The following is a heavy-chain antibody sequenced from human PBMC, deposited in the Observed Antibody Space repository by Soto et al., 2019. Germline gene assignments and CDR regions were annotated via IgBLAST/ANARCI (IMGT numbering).Heavy chain of an antibody. D-gene: IGHD1-26*01. CDR2: ISAYNGNT. J-gene: IGHJ4*02. CDR1: GYTPTNYD. V-gene: IGHV1-18*01. Sequence: QVPLVQSGPEVKKPGASVKVSCKTSGYTPTNYDIGWVRQAPGQGLEYMGWISAYNGNTNYARKLQDRVTLTTDTSTRPAYMELRSLQSDDTAIYYCARGLYRRGTYYAFDTWGQGTLVTVSS. CDR3: ARGLYRRGTYYAFDT.